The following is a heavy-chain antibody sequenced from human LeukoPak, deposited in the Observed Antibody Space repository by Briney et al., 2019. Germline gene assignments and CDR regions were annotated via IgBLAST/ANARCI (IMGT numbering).Heavy chain of an antibody. V-gene: IGHV3-30*18. CDR3: AKDSLYNIVVVPAASPFDY. J-gene: IGHJ4*02. CDR2: LSYDGSNK. Sequence: PGGSLGPSVAPSGFTLVSYPMPGFGKAQGKGREWWAVLSYDGSNKYYADSVKGRFTISRDNSKNTLYLQMNSLRAEDTAVYYCAKDSLYNIVVVPAASPFDYWGQGTLVTVSS. CDR1: GFTLVSYP. D-gene: IGHD2-2*01.